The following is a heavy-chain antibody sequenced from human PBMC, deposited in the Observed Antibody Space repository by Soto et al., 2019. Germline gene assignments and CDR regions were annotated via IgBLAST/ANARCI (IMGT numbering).Heavy chain of an antibody. CDR1: GYTFTTYG. D-gene: IGHD3-22*01. CDR2: ISAYNGNT. CDR3: ARVFFRLFAFDI. J-gene: IGHJ3*02. Sequence: QVQLVQSGGEVKKPGASVKVSCKASGYTFTTYGISWVRQAPGQGLEWMGWISAYNGNTSYAQKLQGRVTMTTDTPKSTAYMEVRSLGSDDTAVYDCARVFFRLFAFDIWGQGTMVTVSS. V-gene: IGHV1-18*01.